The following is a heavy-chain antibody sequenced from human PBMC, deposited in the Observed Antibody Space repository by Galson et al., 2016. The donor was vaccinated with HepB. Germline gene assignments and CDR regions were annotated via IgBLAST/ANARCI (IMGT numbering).Heavy chain of an antibody. CDR3: ARVTTVTTGHAFDI. CDR2: IYYSGST. CDR1: GGSISSAGYY. J-gene: IGHJ3*02. Sequence: TLSLTCTISGGSISSAGYYWSWIRQHPGKGLEWIGYIYYSGSTYYNPSLKSRVTISVDTSKNQFSLKLSSVTAADTAVYYCARVTTVTTGHAFDIWGQETMVTVSS. V-gene: IGHV4-31*03. D-gene: IGHD4-11*01.